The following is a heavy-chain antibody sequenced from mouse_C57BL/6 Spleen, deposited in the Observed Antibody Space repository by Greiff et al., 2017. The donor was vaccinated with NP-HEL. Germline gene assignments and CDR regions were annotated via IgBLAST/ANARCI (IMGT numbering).Heavy chain of an antibody. CDR3: TGLLRGSRHYFDY. D-gene: IGHD1-1*01. CDR1: GYTFTDYE. J-gene: IGHJ2*01. CDR2: IDPETGGT. Sequence: VKLMESGAELVRPGASVTLSCKASGYTFTDYEMHWVKQTPVHGLEWIGAIDPETGGTAYNQKFKGQAILPADNSSSTAYMELRSLTSEDSAVYYCTGLLRGSRHYFDYWGQGTTLTVSS. V-gene: IGHV1-15*01.